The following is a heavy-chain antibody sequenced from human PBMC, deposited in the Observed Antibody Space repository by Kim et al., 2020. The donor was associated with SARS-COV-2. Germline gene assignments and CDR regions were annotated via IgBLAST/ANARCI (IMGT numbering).Heavy chain of an antibody. CDR3: ARASFHCSGGSCSFDY. D-gene: IGHD2-15*01. J-gene: IGHJ4*02. CDR2: ISAYNGNT. Sequence: ASVKVSCKASGYTFTSYGISWVRQAPGQGLEWMGWISAYNGNTNYAQKLQGRVTMTTDTSTSTAYMELRSLRSDDTAVYYCARASFHCSGGSCSFDYRGQGTLVTVSS. V-gene: IGHV1-18*01. CDR1: GYTFTSYG.